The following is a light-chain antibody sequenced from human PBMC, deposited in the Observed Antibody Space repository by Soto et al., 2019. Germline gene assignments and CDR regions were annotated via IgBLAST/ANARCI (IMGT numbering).Light chain of an antibody. CDR2: RNN. CDR3: AVWDDSLNGWV. V-gene: IGLV1-47*01. Sequence: QSVLTQPPSASGTPGQRVTISCSGSTSKIGKNFVYWYQQFPGTAPKLLIYRNNQRPSVVPDRFSGSKSGTSASLAISGLRSEDESAYYWAVWDDSLNGWVVGGGTKLTV. CDR1: TSKIGKNF. J-gene: IGLJ3*02.